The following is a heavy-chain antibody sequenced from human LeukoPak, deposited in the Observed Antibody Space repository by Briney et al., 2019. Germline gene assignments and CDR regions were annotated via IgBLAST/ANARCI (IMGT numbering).Heavy chain of an antibody. J-gene: IGHJ5*02. V-gene: IGHV1-18*01. CDR2: ISAYNGNT. D-gene: IGHD3-3*01. CDR1: GYTFTGYG. Sequence: GASVKVSCKASGYTFTGYGISWVRQAPGQGLEWMGWISAYNGNTNYAQKLQGRVTMTTDTSTSTAYMELRSLRSDDTAAYYCARDSDPLRFLEWLSYNWFDPWGQGALVTVSS. CDR3: ARDSDPLRFLEWLSYNWFDP.